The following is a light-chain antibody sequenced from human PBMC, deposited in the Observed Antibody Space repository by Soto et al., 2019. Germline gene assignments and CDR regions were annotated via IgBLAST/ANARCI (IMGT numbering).Light chain of an antibody. CDR2: DAS. CDR1: QSVSSY. J-gene: IGKJ4*01. CDR3: QQRSNWPTLT. Sequence: EIVLTQSPATLSLSPGERATLSCRASQSVSSYLAWYQQKPGQAPRLLIYDASNRATGIPARFSDSGSGTDFTLTISSQETEDFAVYYCQQRSNWPTLTFGGGTKVEIK. V-gene: IGKV3-11*01.